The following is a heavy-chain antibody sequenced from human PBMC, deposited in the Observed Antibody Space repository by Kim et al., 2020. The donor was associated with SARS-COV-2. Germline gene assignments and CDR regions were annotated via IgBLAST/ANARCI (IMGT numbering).Heavy chain of an antibody. Sequence: SLRLSCAASGFTFDDYAMHWVRQAPGKGLEWVSGISWNSGSIGYADSVKGRFTISRDNAKNSLYLQMNSLRAEDTALYYCAKEGEPEYYFDYWSQGTLVTVSS. V-gene: IGHV3-9*01. CDR3: AKEGEPEYYFDY. J-gene: IGHJ4*02. CDR2: ISWNSGSI. CDR1: GFTFDDYA.